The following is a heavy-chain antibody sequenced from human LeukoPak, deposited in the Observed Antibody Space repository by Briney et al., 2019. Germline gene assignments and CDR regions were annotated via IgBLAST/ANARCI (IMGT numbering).Heavy chain of an antibody. CDR3: AKEGGASRFDY. J-gene: IGHJ4*02. CDR1: GFTFSSYS. D-gene: IGHD5-12*01. CDR2: ISSSSSYI. Sequence: GGSLRLSCVASGFTFSSYSMNWVRQAPGKGLEWVSSISSSSSYIYYADSVKGRFTMSRDNAKKSLYLQMNSLRAEDTAVYYCAKEGGASRFDYWGQGTLVTVSS. V-gene: IGHV3-21*01.